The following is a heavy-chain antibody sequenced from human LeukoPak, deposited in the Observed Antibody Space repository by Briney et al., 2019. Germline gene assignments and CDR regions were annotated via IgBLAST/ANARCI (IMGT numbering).Heavy chain of an antibody. CDR1: GGSISSSLYY. CDR3: AKSLYNYKSGTYFRPFDS. J-gene: IGHJ4*02. CDR2: IYYRGST. D-gene: IGHD3-10*01. Sequence: PSETLSLTCTVSGGSISSSLYYWGWIRQPPGKGLEWIGTIYYRGSTYYKPSLKSRVTISVDTSKNQFSLKLRSVTATDTAVYYCAKSLYNYKSGTYFRPFDSWGQGTLVTVSS. V-gene: IGHV4-39*01.